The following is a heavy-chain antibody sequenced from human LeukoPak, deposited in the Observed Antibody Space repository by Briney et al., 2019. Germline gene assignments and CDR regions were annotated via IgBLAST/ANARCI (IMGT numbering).Heavy chain of an antibody. CDR2: ISWNSGNI. J-gene: IGHJ4*02. V-gene: IGHV3-9*03. D-gene: IGHD3-10*01. CDR1: GFTFDDYA. CDR3: AKGRSGYYYGSGPLDY. Sequence: GGSLRLSCAGSGFTFDDYAMHWVRQAPGKGLVWVSGISWNSGNIGYADSVKGRFVVSRDNAKNSLYLQMNSLRDEDMALYYCAKGRSGYYYGSGPLDYWGQGTLVTVSS.